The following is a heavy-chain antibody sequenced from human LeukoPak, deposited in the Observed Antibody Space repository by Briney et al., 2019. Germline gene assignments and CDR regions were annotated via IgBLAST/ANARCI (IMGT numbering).Heavy chain of an antibody. D-gene: IGHD6-6*01. Sequence: ASVKVSCKASGYTFTSYGISWVRQAPGQGLEWMGWISAYNGNTNYAQKLQGRVTMTTGTSTSTAYMELRSLRSDDTAVYYCARTVVQLVAFDPWGQGTLVTVSS. CDR2: ISAYNGNT. V-gene: IGHV1-18*01. CDR1: GYTFTSYG. J-gene: IGHJ5*02. CDR3: ARTVVQLVAFDP.